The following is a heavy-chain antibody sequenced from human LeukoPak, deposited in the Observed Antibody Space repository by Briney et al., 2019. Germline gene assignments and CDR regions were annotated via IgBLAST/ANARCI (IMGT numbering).Heavy chain of an antibody. Sequence: SETLSLTCAVYGGSFSGYYWSWIRQPPGKVLEWIGEINHSGSTNYNPSLKSRVTISVDTSKNQFSLKLSSVTAADTAVYYCARSRDSEVGVATIRAFDIWGQGTMVTVSS. D-gene: IGHD5-12*01. CDR1: GGSFSGYY. CDR2: INHSGST. J-gene: IGHJ3*02. V-gene: IGHV4-34*01. CDR3: ARSRDSEVGVATIRAFDI.